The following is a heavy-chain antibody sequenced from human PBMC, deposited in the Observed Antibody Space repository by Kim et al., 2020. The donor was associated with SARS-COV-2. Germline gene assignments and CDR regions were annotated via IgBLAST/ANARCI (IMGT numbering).Heavy chain of an antibody. CDR1: GFTFSDYY. V-gene: IGHV3-11*05. CDR2: ISSSSSYT. D-gene: IGHD3-16*02. Sequence: GGSLRLSCAASGFTFSDYYMSWIRQAPGKGLEWVSYISSSSSYTNYADSVKGRFTISRDNAKNSLYLQMNSLRAEDTAVYYCARVGYDDVCGCYREYYYYYGMDVWGQGTTVTVSS. J-gene: IGHJ6*02. CDR3: ARVGYDDVCGCYREYYYYYGMDV.